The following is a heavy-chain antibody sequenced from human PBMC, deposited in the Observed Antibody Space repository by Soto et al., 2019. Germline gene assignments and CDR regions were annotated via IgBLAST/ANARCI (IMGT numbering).Heavy chain of an antibody. D-gene: IGHD1-26*01. CDR3: ARERQVGPSSGRFDP. V-gene: IGHV3-23*01. Sequence: PGGSLRLSCAASEFTFSSYAMSWVRQAPNKGLEWVSTISGSGATTYYADSAKGRFTISRDNSRNTLYLQMNSLRVEDTAVYYCARERQVGPSSGRFDPWGQGTLVTVSS. CDR2: ISGSGATT. CDR1: EFTFSSYA. J-gene: IGHJ5*02.